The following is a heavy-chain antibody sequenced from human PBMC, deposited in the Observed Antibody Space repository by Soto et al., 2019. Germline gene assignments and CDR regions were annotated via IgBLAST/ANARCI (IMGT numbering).Heavy chain of an antibody. D-gene: IGHD3-3*01. J-gene: IGHJ6*02. CDR3: ASVGAFGIFGVVTVSSYYYGMDV. CDR2: ISAYNGNT. CDR1: GYTFTSYG. V-gene: IGHV1-18*01. Sequence: QVQLVQSGAEVKKPGASVKVSCKASGYTFTSYGISWVRQAPGQGLEWMGWISAYNGNTNYAQKLQGRVTMTTDTSTSTAYMELRSLRSDDTAVYYCASVGAFGIFGVVTVSSYYYGMDVWGQGTTVTVSS.